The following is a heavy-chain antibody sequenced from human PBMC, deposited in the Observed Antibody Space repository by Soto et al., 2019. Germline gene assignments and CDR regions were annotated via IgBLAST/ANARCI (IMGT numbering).Heavy chain of an antibody. Sequence: GGSLRLSCAASGFTFSNALMSWVRQAPGKGLEWVGRIKSKTDGGATDYAAPVKGRFTISRDDSKNTLYLQMNSLKTEDTAVYYSTTWFDCSSTSCYSAVYYYYRMDVWGQGTTGTVYS. CDR3: TTWFDCSSTSCYSAVYYYYRMDV. D-gene: IGHD2-2*02. CDR1: GFTFSNAL. V-gene: IGHV3-15*01. CDR2: IKSKTDGGAT. J-gene: IGHJ6*02.